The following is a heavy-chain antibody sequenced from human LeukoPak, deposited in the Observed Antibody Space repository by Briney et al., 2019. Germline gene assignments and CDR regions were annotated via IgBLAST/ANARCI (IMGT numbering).Heavy chain of an antibody. J-gene: IGHJ4*02. CDR1: GFTFSSHG. Sequence: PGGSLRLSCAASGFTFSSHGLHWVRQAPGKGLEWVAVIWYDGSDRYYADSVKGRFTISRDNSKNTLYLQMTSLRADDTAVYYCARDRVLHYFDYWGQGALVTVSS. V-gene: IGHV3-33*01. CDR2: IWYDGSDR. CDR3: ARDRVLHYFDY. D-gene: IGHD3-16*01.